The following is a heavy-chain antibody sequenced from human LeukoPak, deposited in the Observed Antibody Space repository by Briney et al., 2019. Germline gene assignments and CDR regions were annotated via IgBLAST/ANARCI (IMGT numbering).Heavy chain of an antibody. V-gene: IGHV3-30*18. D-gene: IGHD6-19*01. CDR1: GFTFSSYG. CDR2: ISYDGSNK. Sequence: GVSLRLSCAASGFTFSSYGMHWVRQAPGKGLEWVAVISYDGSNKYYADSVKGRFTISRDNSKNTLYLQMNSLRAEDTAVYYCAKEGRGSSGWYPSYWGQGTLVTVSS. J-gene: IGHJ4*02. CDR3: AKEGRGSSGWYPSY.